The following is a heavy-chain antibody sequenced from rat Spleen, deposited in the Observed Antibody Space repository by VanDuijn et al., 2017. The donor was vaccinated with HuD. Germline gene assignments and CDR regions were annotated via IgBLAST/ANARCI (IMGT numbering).Heavy chain of an antibody. CDR1: GFTFNNYW. Sequence: EVQLVESGGGLVQPGRSLKLSCVASGFTFNNYWMTWIRQAPGKGLEWVAYISTGGGSTYYRDSVKGRFTISRDNAKSTLYLQMNSLQSEDTATYHCARAPGNGYVMDAWGQGASVTVSS. D-gene: IGHD5-1*01. J-gene: IGHJ4*01. CDR3: ARAPGNGYVMDA. V-gene: IGHV5-31*01. CDR2: ISTGGGST.